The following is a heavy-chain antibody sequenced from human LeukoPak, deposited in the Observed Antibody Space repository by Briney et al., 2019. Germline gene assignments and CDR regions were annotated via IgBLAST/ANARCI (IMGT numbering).Heavy chain of an antibody. CDR1: GFTFSSYS. CDR3: AKGDTTWELPHDY. Sequence: PGGSLRLSCAASGFTFSSYSMNWVRQAPGKGLEWVSSISSSSSYIYYADSVKGRFTISRDKSKNTLYLQMNSLRAEDTAVYYCAKGDTTWELPHDYWGQGTLVTVSS. V-gene: IGHV3-21*04. J-gene: IGHJ4*02. CDR2: ISSSSSYI. D-gene: IGHD1-26*01.